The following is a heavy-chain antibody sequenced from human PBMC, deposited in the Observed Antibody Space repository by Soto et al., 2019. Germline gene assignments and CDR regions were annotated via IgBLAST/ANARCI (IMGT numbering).Heavy chain of an antibody. V-gene: IGHV4-39*01. CDR3: ARLEGLATISYYFDF. J-gene: IGHJ4*02. D-gene: IGHD3-9*01. CDR1: GDSINSDKYY. CDR2: IYFRGNT. Sequence: SETLSLTCSVSGDSINSDKYYWGWIRQPPGKGREWIGSIYFRGNTYYNPSLPPRVTISLDKSKSQFSLKLNSVTAADSAVYFCARLEGLATISYYFDFWGQGALVTVSS.